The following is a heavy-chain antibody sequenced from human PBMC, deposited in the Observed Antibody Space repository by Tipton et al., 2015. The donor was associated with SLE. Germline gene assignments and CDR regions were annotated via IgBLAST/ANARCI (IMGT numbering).Heavy chain of an antibody. CDR3: ARASGDY. Sequence: TLSLTCTVSGGHIRSSGYYWGWISKPPGKGLEWIGSIYNNGSTHYNQSLKSRFTISVDTSKNQLSLRLGSVTAADTAVYYCARASGDYWGQGTLVTVSS. J-gene: IGHJ4*02. D-gene: IGHD6-25*01. CDR2: IYNNGST. CDR1: GGHIRSSGYY. V-gene: IGHV4-39*07.